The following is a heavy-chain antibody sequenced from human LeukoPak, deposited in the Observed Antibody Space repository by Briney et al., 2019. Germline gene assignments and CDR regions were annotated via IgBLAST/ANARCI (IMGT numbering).Heavy chain of an antibody. CDR3: TREASGYSYGYEEH. CDR1: GGSISNYY. V-gene: IGHV4-4*07. D-gene: IGHD5-18*01. J-gene: IGHJ1*01. CDR2: IYTSGST. Sequence: PSETLSLTCTVSGGSISNYYWNWIRQPAGKGLEWIGRIYTSGSTDYNPSLKSRVTMSVDTSKNHLSLKLSSVTAADTAVYYCTREASGYSYGYEEHWGQGTLVTVSS.